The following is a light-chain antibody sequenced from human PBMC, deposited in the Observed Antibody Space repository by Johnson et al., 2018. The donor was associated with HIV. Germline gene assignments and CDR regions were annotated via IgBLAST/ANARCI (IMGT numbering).Light chain of an antibody. CDR3: GTWDSSLTTSYV. V-gene: IGLV1-51*02. CDR1: SSNIGNNY. Sequence: QSVLTQPPSVSAAPGQKVTISCSGSSSNIGNNYVSWYQQLPGTAPKLLIYENNKRPSGIPDRFSGSKSGTSATLGITGLQTGDEADYYCGTWDSSLTTSYVFVTGTKVIVV. CDR2: ENN. J-gene: IGLJ1*01.